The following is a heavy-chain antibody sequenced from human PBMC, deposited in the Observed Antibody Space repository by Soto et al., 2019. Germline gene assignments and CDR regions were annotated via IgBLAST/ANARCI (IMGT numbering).Heavy chain of an antibody. CDR2: MNPNSGNT. Sequence: ASVKVSCKASGYTFTSYDINWVRQATGQGLEWMGWMNPNSGNTGYAQKFQGRVTMTRNTSISTAYMELSSLRSEDTAVYYCASDPWPYSYGGDAFDIWGQGTMVTVSS. CDR3: ASDPWPYSYGGDAFDI. J-gene: IGHJ3*02. D-gene: IGHD5-18*01. CDR1: GYTFTSYD. V-gene: IGHV1-8*01.